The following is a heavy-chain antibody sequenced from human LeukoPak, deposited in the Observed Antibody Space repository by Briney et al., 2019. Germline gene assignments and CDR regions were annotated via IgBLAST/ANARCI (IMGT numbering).Heavy chain of an antibody. CDR1: GGSVSSGSYY. V-gene: IGHV4-61*01. D-gene: IGHD6-19*01. J-gene: IGHJ4*02. CDR2: LYYGGST. Sequence: SGTLSLTCTVSGGSVSSGSYYWSWIRQPPGKGLEWIGYLYYGGSTNYNPSLKSRVTISVDTSKNQFSLKLSSVTAADTAVYYCAREDRDYSSGWYDYWGQGTLVTVSS. CDR3: AREDRDYSSGWYDY.